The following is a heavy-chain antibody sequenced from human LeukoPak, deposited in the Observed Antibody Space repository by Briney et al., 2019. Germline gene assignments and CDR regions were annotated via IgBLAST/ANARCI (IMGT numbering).Heavy chain of an antibody. Sequence: ASVTVSCKASGYTFTGYYMHWVRQAPAQGLEWMGWINPNSGGTSYSQKFQGRVTMTRDTSISTAYMELSRLRSDDTAVYYCVPSSWSAYYFDYWGQGTLITVSS. V-gene: IGHV1-2*02. CDR3: VPSSWSAYYFDY. CDR1: GYTFTGYY. D-gene: IGHD6-13*01. CDR2: INPNSGGT. J-gene: IGHJ4*02.